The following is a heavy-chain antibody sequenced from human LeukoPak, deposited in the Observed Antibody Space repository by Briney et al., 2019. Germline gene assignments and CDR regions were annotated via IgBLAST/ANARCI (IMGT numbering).Heavy chain of an antibody. D-gene: IGHD6-13*01. Sequence: PGGSLRLSCAASGFTFGSYWMHWVRQAPGKGLVWVSRINNDGSSTSYADSVKGRFTISRDNAKNTLYLQMNSLRAEDTAVYYCARPTKEGSSWYWWFDPWGQGTLVTVSS. CDR2: INNDGSST. CDR3: ARPTKEGSSWYWWFDP. CDR1: GFTFGSYW. J-gene: IGHJ5*02. V-gene: IGHV3-74*01.